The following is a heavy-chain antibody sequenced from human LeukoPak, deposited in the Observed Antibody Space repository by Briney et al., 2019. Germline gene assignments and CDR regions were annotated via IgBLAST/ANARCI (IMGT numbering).Heavy chain of an antibody. CDR2: IYYSGST. CDR3: ARATLVGATFMDY. V-gene: IGHV4-59*01. J-gene: IGHJ4*02. CDR1: GGSISSYY. Sequence: SETLSLTCTVSGGSISSYYWSWIRQPPGKGLEWIGYIYYSGSTNYNPSLKSRVTISVDTSKNQFSLKLSSVTAADTAVYYCARATLVGATFMDYWGQGTLVTVSS. D-gene: IGHD1-26*01.